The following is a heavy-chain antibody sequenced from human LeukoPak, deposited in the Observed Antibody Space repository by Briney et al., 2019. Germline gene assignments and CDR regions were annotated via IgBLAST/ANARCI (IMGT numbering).Heavy chain of an antibody. Sequence: GRSLRLSCAASGFTFDDYTMHWVRQAPGKGLEWVSLISWDGGSTYYADSVKGRFTISRDNSKNSLYLQMNSLRTEDTALYYCAKDPYDGYYYDSSGYYLGYFQHWGQGTLVTVSS. CDR1: GFTFDDYT. V-gene: IGHV3-43*01. CDR3: AKDPYDGYYYDSSGYYLGYFQH. D-gene: IGHD3-22*01. J-gene: IGHJ1*01. CDR2: ISWDGGST.